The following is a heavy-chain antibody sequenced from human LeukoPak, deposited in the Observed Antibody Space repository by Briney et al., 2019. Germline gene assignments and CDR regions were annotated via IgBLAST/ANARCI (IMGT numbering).Heavy chain of an antibody. D-gene: IGHD3-22*01. CDR2: IYSGGST. V-gene: IGHV3-53*01. CDR1: GFTVSSNY. J-gene: IGHJ4*02. CDR3: ARDRYDSSGYLYY. Sequence: PGGSLRLSCAASGFTVSSNYMSWVRQAPGKGLEWVSVIYSGGSTYYADSVKGRFTISRDNSKNTLYLQMNSLRAEDTAVYYCARDRYDSSGYLYYWGQGTLVTVSS.